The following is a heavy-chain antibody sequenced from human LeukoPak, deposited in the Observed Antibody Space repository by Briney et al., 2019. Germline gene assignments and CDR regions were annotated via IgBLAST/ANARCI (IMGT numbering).Heavy chain of an antibody. CDR3: ARDNKGPAF. CDR1: GFTVINTY. V-gene: IGHV3-53*01. CDR2: IYDTGGT. D-gene: IGHD2-15*01. Sequence: PGGSLRLSCAASGFTVINTYMSWVRQAPGKGLEWVSVIYDTGGTFYSYSVKGRFTISRAYSKNTLYLQMNSLRVDDTAIYYCARDNKGPAFWGQGTLVTVSS. J-gene: IGHJ4*02.